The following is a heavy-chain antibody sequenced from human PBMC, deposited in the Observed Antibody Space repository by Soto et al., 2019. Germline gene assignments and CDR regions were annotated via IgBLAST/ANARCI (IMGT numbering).Heavy chain of an antibody. CDR3: AKGDCSGGSCYFSAFDI. D-gene: IGHD2-15*01. V-gene: IGHV3-30*18. CDR1: GFTFSSYG. Sequence: QVQLVESGGGVVQPGRSLRLSCAASGFTFSSYGMHWVRQAPGKGLEWVAVISYDGTNNYYTESVKGRFTISRDNSKNTLFLQMNSLRAEDRAVYFCAKGDCSGGSCYFSAFDIRGQGTMVTVS. J-gene: IGHJ3*02. CDR2: ISYDGTNN.